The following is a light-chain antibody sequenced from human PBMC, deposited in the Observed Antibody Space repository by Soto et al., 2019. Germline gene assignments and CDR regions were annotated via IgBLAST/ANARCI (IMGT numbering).Light chain of an antibody. Sequence: DIRMTQSPSSLSASVGDRVTITCQASQAINNYLAWYQQKPGQVPKLLIYDASTLQSGVQSRFRGSGSGTVFTLTISSLQSEDVATYYCQNYNSAPNTFGQGTRLEIK. V-gene: IGKV1-27*01. CDR2: DAS. J-gene: IGKJ2*01. CDR1: QAINNY. CDR3: QNYNSAPNT.